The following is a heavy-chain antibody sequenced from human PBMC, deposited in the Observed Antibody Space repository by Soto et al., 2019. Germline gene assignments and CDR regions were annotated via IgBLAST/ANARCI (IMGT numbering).Heavy chain of an antibody. Sequence: QVQLVQSGAEVKKPGSSVKVSCKASGGTFSSYAISWVRQAPGQGLEWLGGIIPIFGTAHYAQKFQGRVTITADESTSTAYMELSSLRSEDTAVYYCARGQWELRQYYYYGMDVWGQGTTVTVSS. D-gene: IGHD1-26*01. CDR1: GGTFSSYA. V-gene: IGHV1-69*01. CDR3: ARGQWELRQYYYYGMDV. J-gene: IGHJ6*02. CDR2: IIPIFGTA.